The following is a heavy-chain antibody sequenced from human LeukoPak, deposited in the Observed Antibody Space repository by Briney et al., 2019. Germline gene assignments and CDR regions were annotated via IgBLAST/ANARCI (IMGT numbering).Heavy chain of an antibody. V-gene: IGHV3-11*04. CDR2: ISSSGSTI. CDR1: GFTFSDYY. Sequence: GGSLRLSCAASGFTFSDYYMSWIRQAPGKGLEWVSYISSSGSTIYYADSVKGRFTISRDNAKNSLYLRMNSLRAEDTAVYYCARVKRISGSYFYFDYWGQGTLVTVSS. J-gene: IGHJ4*02. CDR3: ARVKRISGSYFYFDY. D-gene: IGHD1-26*01.